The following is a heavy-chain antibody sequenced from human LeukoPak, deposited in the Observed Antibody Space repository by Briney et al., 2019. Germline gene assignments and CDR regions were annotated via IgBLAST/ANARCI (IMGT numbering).Heavy chain of an antibody. CDR2: IYYSGST. J-gene: IGHJ4*02. V-gene: IGHV4-59*01. Sequence: SETLSLTCTVSGGSISSYYWSWIRQPPGKGLEWIGHIYYSGSTNYNPSLKSRVTISVDTSKNQFSLKLSSVTAADTAVYYCARSSSGVTIFGVVIPHFDYWGQGTLVTVSS. CDR1: GGSISSYY. CDR3: ARSSSGVTIFGVVIPHFDY. D-gene: IGHD3-3*01.